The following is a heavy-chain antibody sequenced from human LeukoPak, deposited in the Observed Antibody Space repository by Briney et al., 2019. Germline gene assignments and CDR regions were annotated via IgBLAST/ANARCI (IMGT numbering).Heavy chain of an antibody. CDR3: AKEARPVTTVYYFDY. V-gene: IGHV3-7*01. D-gene: IGHD4-17*01. J-gene: IGHJ4*02. Sequence: DSVKGRFTISRDNAKNSLYLQMNSLRAEDTAVYYCAKEARPVTTVYYFDYWGQGTLVTVSS.